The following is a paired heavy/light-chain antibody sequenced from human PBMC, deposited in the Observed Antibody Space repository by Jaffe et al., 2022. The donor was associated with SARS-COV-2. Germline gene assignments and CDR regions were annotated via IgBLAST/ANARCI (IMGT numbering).Heavy chain of an antibody. Sequence: EVQLVESGGGLVQPGRSLRLSCAASGFTFEDYGMHWVRQAPGKGLEWVSGISWNSGSVGYADSVKGRFTISRDNAKNSLYLQMNSLRAEDTALYYCVKGDGSGTYYYYYMDVWGKGTTVTVSS. CDR3: VKGDGSGTYYYYYMDV. CDR1: GFTFEDYG. V-gene: IGHV3-9*01. J-gene: IGHJ6*03. CDR2: ISWNSGSV. D-gene: IGHD3-10*01.
Light chain of an antibody. Sequence: QSALTQPASVSGSPGQSITISCTGTSSDVGSYNLVSWYQQHPGKAPKLMIYEVIKRPSGVSNRFSGSKSGNTASLTISGLQAEDEADYYCCSSAGRSTVVFGGGTKLTVL. V-gene: IGLV2-23*02. CDR3: CSSAGRSTVV. J-gene: IGLJ2*01. CDR1: SSDVGSYNL. CDR2: EVI.